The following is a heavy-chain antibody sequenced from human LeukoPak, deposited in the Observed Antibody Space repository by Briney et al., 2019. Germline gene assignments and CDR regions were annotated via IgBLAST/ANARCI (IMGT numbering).Heavy chain of an antibody. CDR3: ARQHQGGYSVYIDAFDI. V-gene: IGHV5-51*01. D-gene: IGHD5/OR15-5a*01. CDR1: GYSFTNYW. CDR2: IYPGDSDT. Sequence: GESLKISCKGSGYSFTNYWIAWVRQMSGKGLEWMGIIYPGDSDTRYSPSFQGQVTISADKPISTAYLQWSSLKASDTAMYYCARQHQGGYSVYIDAFDIWGQGTMVTVSS. J-gene: IGHJ3*02.